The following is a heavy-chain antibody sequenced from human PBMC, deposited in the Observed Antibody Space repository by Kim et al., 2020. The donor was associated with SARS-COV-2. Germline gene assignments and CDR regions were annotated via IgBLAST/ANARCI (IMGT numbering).Heavy chain of an antibody. V-gene: IGHV3-11*01. D-gene: IGHD3-3*01. J-gene: IGHJ4*02. CDR3: ARSSTYDFWSGYPPPYFDY. Sequence: GRFTISRDNAKNSLYLQMNSLRAEDTAVYYCARSSTYDFWSGYPPPYFDYWGQGTLVTVSS.